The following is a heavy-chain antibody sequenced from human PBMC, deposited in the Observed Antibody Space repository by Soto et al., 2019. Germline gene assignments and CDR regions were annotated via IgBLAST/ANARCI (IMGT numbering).Heavy chain of an antibody. D-gene: IGHD5-18*01. CDR1: GGSFSGYY. V-gene: IGHV4-34*01. CDR2: INHSGST. CDR3: ARHPGYGLYYVDY. Sequence: PSETLSLTCPVFGGSFSGYYWTWIRQPPGTGMEWIGEINHSGSTNYNPSLKSRVTISVDTSKNQFSLKLTSVTAADTAVYYCARHPGYGLYYVDYWGQRTLVTVSS. J-gene: IGHJ4*02.